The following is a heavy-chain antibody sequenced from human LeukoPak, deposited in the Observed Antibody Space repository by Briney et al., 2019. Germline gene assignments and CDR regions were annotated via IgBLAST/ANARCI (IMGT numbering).Heavy chain of an antibody. D-gene: IGHD6-6*01. V-gene: IGHV1-69*05. CDR1: GGTFSSYA. CDR2: IIPIFGTA. CDR3: ASQTVEGGSSNYYYYMDV. Sequence: ASVKVSCKASGGTFSSYAISWVRQAPGQGLEWMGGIIPIFGTANYAQKFQGRVTITTDESTSPAYMELSSLRSEDTAVYYCASQTVEGGSSNYYYYMDVWGKGTTVTVSS. J-gene: IGHJ6*03.